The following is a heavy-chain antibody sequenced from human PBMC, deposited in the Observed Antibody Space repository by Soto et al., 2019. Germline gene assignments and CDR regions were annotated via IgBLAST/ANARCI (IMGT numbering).Heavy chain of an antibody. Sequence: AASVKVSCKASGYTFASYGISWVRQAPGQGLEWMGWISAYNGNTNYAQKLQGRVTMTTDTSTSTAYMELRSLRSDDTAVYYCARDGDSGSYYYYYGMDVWGQGTTVTVSS. CDR1: GYTFASYG. D-gene: IGHD1-26*01. V-gene: IGHV1-18*01. CDR3: ARDGDSGSYYYYYGMDV. J-gene: IGHJ6*02. CDR2: ISAYNGNT.